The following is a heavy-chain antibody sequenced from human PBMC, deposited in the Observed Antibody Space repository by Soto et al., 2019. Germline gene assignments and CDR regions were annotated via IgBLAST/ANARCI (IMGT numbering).Heavy chain of an antibody. V-gene: IGHV3-21*01. CDR1: GFTFSSYS. Sequence: GGSLRLSCAASGFTFSSYSMSWVRQAPGKGLEWVSSISSSSSYIYYADSVKGRFTISRDNAKNSLYLQMNSLRAEDTAVYYCASSPDFNYDYVWGSYRWYNWFDPWGQGTLVTVSS. CDR3: ASSPDFNYDYVWGSYRWYNWFDP. CDR2: ISSSSSYI. D-gene: IGHD3-16*02. J-gene: IGHJ5*02.